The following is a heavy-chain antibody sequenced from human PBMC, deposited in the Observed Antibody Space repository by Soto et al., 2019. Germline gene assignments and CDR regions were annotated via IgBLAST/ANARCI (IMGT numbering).Heavy chain of an antibody. CDR1: GFTFSSYW. V-gene: IGHV3-74*03. CDR2: INSDGSST. CDR3: AVIATAGRLFP. D-gene: IGHD6-13*01. J-gene: IGHJ5*02. Sequence: GGSLRLSCAASGFTFSSYWMHWVRQAPGKGLVWVSRINSDGSSTTYADSVKGRFTISRDNAKNTLYLQMNSLRAEDTAVYYCAVIATAGRLFPWGQGTLVTVSS.